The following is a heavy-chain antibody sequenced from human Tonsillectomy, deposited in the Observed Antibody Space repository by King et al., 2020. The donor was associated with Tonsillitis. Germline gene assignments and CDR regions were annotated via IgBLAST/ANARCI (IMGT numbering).Heavy chain of an antibody. D-gene: IGHD3-16*01. CDR2: IFYSGST. Sequence: PLQESGPGLVKPSETLSLTCTVSGGSISSSYWSWLRQSPGKGLEWIGYIFYSGSTNCNPSLKSRVTISVDTSKNQFSLKLNSVTAADTAVYYCARGFGGNSAGQKYFQHWGQGTLVTVSS. V-gene: IGHV4-59*01. CDR3: ARGFGGNSAGQKYFQH. CDR1: GGSISSSY. J-gene: IGHJ1*01.